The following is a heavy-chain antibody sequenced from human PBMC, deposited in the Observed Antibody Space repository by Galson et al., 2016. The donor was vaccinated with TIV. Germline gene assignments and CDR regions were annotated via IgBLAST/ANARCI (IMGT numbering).Heavy chain of an antibody. Sequence: ETLSLTCAASGASVSSGNYYWTWIRQPPGKGLECIGYIFSSGSTKYNPSLKSRVDISVDTTRNQSSLKLTSVTAADTAVYYCARDSWGSGYNSGWEGFDLWGQGTMVTVSS. CDR3: ARDSWGSGYNSGWEGFDL. CDR2: IFSSGST. CDR1: GASVSSGNYY. D-gene: IGHD6-19*01. J-gene: IGHJ3*01. V-gene: IGHV4-61*01.